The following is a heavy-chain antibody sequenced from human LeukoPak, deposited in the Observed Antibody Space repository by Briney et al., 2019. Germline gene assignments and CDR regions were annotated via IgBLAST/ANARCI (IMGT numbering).Heavy chain of an antibody. Sequence: ASVKVSCKASGYTFTGYYMHWVRQAPGQGLEWMGWINPNSGGTNYAQKFLGRVTMTRDTSISTAYMELSRLRSDDTAVYYCARELNGSGSRDFDYWGQGTLVTVSS. D-gene: IGHD3-10*01. CDR2: INPNSGGT. J-gene: IGHJ4*02. V-gene: IGHV1-2*02. CDR3: ARELNGSGSRDFDY. CDR1: GYTFTGYY.